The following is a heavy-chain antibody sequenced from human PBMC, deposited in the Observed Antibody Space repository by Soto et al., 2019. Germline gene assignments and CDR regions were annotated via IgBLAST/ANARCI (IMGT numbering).Heavy chain of an antibody. Sequence: LKISCLGSDYTFPKHWIAWARQKPVKGLERSGIIDPVDSDYRYSPSFEGRGTISVDKSNKAAFLRWDKLKTSDTATYFCARRALDPSGHYSRYNWFDSCGQLPQFTVSS. J-gene: IGHJ5*01. V-gene: IGHV5-51*01. CDR1: DYTFPKHW. CDR3: ARRALDPSGHYSRYNWFDS. CDR2: IDPVDSDY. D-gene: IGHD3-22*01.